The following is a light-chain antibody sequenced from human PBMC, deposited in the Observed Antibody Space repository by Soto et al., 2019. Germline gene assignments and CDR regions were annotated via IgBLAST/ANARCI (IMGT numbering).Light chain of an antibody. CDR1: QGISTY. J-gene: IGKJ3*01. V-gene: IGKV1-9*01. Sequence: IQLTQSPSSLSASIGDRVTITCRASQGISTYLAWYQQKPGKAPKLLIYGAFTLQSGVPSRFNGSGSGTVFPLTSSRQPHEYLATYYRQQINSFPPFTFGPGTKVDIK. CDR2: GAF. CDR3: QQINSFPPFT.